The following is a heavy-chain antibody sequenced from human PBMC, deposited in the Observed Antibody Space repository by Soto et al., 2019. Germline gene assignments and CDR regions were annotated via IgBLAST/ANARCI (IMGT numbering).Heavy chain of an antibody. CDR2: ISSGSRDI. D-gene: IGHD4-17*01. J-gene: IGHJ4*02. CDR3: TTTTVTSDFHF. V-gene: IGHV3-21*01. Sequence: GGSLRLSCAASGFTFSSYWMHWVRQAPGKGLEWVSSISSGSRDIYYADSVKGRFAISRDNAKNSLYLQMNSLRVEDTAVYYCTTTTVTSDFHFWGLGALVTVSS. CDR1: GFTFSSYW.